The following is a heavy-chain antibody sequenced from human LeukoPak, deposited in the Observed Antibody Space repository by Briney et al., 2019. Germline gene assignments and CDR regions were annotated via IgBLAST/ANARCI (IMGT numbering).Heavy chain of an antibody. D-gene: IGHD6-19*01. J-gene: IGHJ4*02. CDR3: SRDSSGWPKGEFDY. Sequence: SLRLSCAASGFTFDDYAMHWVRQAPGKGLEWVSTISWSSGTIGYADAVKGRFTISRDNAKNSLYLQMNSLRAEDTALYYCSRDSSGWPKGEFDYWGQGTLVTVSS. CDR1: GFTFDDYA. V-gene: IGHV3-9*01. CDR2: ISWSSGTI.